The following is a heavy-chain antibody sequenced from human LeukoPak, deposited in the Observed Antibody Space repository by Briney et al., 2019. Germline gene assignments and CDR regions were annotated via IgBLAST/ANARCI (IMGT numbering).Heavy chain of an antibody. CDR1: GGSISSGSYY. D-gene: IGHD1-26*01. J-gene: IGHJ4*02. Sequence: SETLSLTCAVSGGSISSGSYYWSWIRQPPGKGLEWIGYIYYSGSTNYNSSLKSRVTISIDTSTNQFSLKLSSVTAADTAVYYCAGGPYYYLESWGQGTLVTVSS. V-gene: IGHV4-61*01. CDR2: IYYSGST. CDR3: AGGPYYYLES.